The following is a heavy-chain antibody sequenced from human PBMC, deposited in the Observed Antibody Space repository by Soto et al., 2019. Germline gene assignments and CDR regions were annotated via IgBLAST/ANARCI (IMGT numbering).Heavy chain of an antibody. Sequence: QVQLVESGGGVVQPGRSLRLSCAASGFTFSSYAMHWVRQAPGKGLEWVAVISYDGSNKYYADSVKGRFTISRDNSKNTLYLQMNSLRAEDTAVYYCARGYYDFDVWGQGTTVTVSS. CDR2: ISYDGSNK. CDR3: ARGYYDFDV. V-gene: IGHV3-30-3*01. CDR1: GFTFSSYA. D-gene: IGHD3-22*01. J-gene: IGHJ6*02.